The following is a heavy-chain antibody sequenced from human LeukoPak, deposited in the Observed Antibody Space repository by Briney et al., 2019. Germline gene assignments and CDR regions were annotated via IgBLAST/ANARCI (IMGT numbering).Heavy chain of an antibody. CDR3: ARPYYFGSGSPADI. CDR1: GYSFTSSW. V-gene: IGHV5-51*01. J-gene: IGHJ3*02. CDR2: IYPIDSDS. D-gene: IGHD3-10*01. Sequence: GESLKISCKGSGYSFTSSWIGWVRQMPGKGLEWMGIIYPIDSDSRYSPSFQGQVTVSADKSISTAYLQWSSLKASDTAMYYCARPYYFGSGSPADIWGQGTMVTVSS.